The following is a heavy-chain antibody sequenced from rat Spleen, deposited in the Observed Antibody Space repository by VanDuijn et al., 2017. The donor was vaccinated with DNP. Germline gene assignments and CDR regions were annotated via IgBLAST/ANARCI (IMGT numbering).Heavy chain of an antibody. CDR3: ARSYNNYEFFDY. V-gene: IGHV5-25*01. D-gene: IGHD1-10*01. CDR1: GFTYSNYV. Sequence: EVQLVESGGGLVQPGRSLKLSCAASGFTYSNYVMAWVRQAPTKGLEWVASISTGGGNTYYRDSVKGRFTISRDNAKSTLYLQMDSLRSEDTATYYCARSYNNYEFFDYWGQGVMVTVSS. CDR2: ISTGGGNT. J-gene: IGHJ2*01.